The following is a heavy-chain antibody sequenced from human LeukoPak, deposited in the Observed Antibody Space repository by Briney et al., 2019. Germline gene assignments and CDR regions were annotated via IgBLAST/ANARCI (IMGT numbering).Heavy chain of an antibody. Sequence: GGSLRLSCAASGFTFSSYSMNWVRQAPGKGLEWVSSISSSSSYIYYADSVKGRFTIPRDNAKNSLYLQMNSLRAEDTAVYYCARDLVEYYFDYWGQGTLVTVSS. CDR2: ISSSSSYI. CDR1: GFTFSSYS. D-gene: IGHD3-16*01. V-gene: IGHV3-21*01. CDR3: ARDLVEYYFDY. J-gene: IGHJ4*02.